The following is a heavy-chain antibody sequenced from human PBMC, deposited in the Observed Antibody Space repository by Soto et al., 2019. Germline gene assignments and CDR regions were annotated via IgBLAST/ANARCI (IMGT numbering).Heavy chain of an antibody. D-gene: IGHD1-7*01. V-gene: IGHV3-23*01. CDR1: GFTFSTYA. CDR3: AKGLNRNYLTNPSEY. J-gene: IGHJ4*02. CDR2: ITGSGGTT. Sequence: EVQLLESGGGLVQPGGSLRLSCAASGFTFSTYAMAWVRQVPGKGLDWVSAITGSGGTTYYADSVKGRFTISRENSNNTLYLHMNSLRAEDTAVYYCAKGLNRNYLTNPSEYWGQGTLVTVSS.